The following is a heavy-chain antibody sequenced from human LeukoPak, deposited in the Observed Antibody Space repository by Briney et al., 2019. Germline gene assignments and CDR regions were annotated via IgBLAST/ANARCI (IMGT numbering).Heavy chain of an antibody. J-gene: IGHJ6*02. CDR3: ARDPGTSSWYFNGMDV. CDR1: GDSVSSNSAA. CDR2: TYYRSKWYN. D-gene: IGHD6-13*01. Sequence: SQTLSLTSAISGDSVSSNSAAWNWIRQSPSRGLEWLGRTYYRSKWYNDYAVSVKSRITINPDTSKNQFSLQLNSVTPEDTAVYYCARDPGTSSWYFNGMDVWGQGTTVTVSS. V-gene: IGHV6-1*01.